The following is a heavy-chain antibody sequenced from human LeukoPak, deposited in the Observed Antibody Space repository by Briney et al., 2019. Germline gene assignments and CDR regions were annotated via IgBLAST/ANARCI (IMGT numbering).Heavy chain of an antibody. V-gene: IGHV4-39*07. CDR1: GGSISSSSYY. CDR3: ARTYYYDSSSFDY. Sequence: PSETLSLTCTVSGGSISSSSYYWDWIRQPPGKGLEWIGSIYYSGSTYYNPSLKSRVTISVDTSKNQFSLKLSSVTAADTAVYYCARTYYYDSSSFDYWGQGTLVTVSS. CDR2: IYYSGST. J-gene: IGHJ4*02. D-gene: IGHD3-22*01.